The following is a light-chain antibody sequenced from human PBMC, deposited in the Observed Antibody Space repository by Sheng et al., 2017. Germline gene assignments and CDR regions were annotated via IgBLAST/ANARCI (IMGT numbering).Light chain of an antibody. J-gene: IGKJ4*01. CDR2: KAS. V-gene: IGKV1-5*03. CDR1: RSINSW. Sequence: DIQMTQSPSTLSAFVGDRVTITCRASRSINSWLAWYQLRPGKAPNLLIYKASTLESGVPSRFSGSGSETEFTLTISSLQPDDFATYYCQQYKDYPLTFGGGTRVEIK. CDR3: QQYKDYPLT.